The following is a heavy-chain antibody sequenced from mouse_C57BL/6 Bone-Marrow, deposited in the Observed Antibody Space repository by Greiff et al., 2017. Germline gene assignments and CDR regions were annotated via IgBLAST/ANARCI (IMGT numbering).Heavy chain of an antibody. V-gene: IGHV14-4*01. J-gene: IGHJ2*01. CDR3: TVYYYGSDY. D-gene: IGHD1-1*01. CDR1: GFNIKDDY. Sequence: EVQLQQSGAELVRPGASVKLSCTASGFNIKDDYMHWVKQRPEQGLEWIGWIDPENGDTEYASKFQGKATITAATSSNTAYLQLSSLTSEDTAVYYCTVYYYGSDYWGQGTTLTVSS. CDR2: IDPENGDT.